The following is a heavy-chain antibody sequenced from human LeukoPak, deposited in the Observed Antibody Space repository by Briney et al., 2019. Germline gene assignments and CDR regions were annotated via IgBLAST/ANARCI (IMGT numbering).Heavy chain of an antibody. V-gene: IGHV1-18*01. CDR2: ISAYNGNT. CDR1: GYTFTSYG. D-gene: IGHD4-23*01. CDR3: ARAPTPTVVGYYYYYYYMDV. Sequence: GASVKVSCKASGYTFTSYGISWVRQAPGQGLEWMGWISAYNGNTNYALKLQGRVTMTTDTSTSTAYMELRSLRSDDTAVYYCARAPTPTVVGYYYYYYYMDVWGKGTTVTVSS. J-gene: IGHJ6*03.